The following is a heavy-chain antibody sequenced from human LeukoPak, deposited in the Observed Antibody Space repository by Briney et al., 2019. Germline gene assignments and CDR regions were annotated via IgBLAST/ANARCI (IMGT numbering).Heavy chain of an antibody. CDR2: ISHSGNT. V-gene: IGHV4-34*01. Sequence: PSETLSLTCSVYGGSFSDYYWIWIRQSPGMGLQWIGEISHSGNTNYNPSLESRLTMSVDTSKNQFSLRLNSVTAADTAVYYCGRVRTGNSGSPEYFEDWGQGTLVTVS. J-gene: IGHJ1*01. CDR3: GRVRTGNSGSPEYFED. CDR1: GGSFSDYY. D-gene: IGHD5-12*01.